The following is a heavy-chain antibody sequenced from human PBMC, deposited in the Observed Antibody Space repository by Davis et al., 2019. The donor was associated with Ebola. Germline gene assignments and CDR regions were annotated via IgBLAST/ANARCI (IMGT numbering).Heavy chain of an antibody. CDR1: GGSISSSNW. D-gene: IGHD2-15*01. V-gene: IGHV4-4*02. J-gene: IGHJ4*02. Sequence: MPSETLSLTCAVSGGSISSSNWWTWVRQPTGQGLDFIRACYLIGSTNYNPSLKSRVSISVDKSNNQFSLKLSSVTAADTAVYYCARQGCSGGRCHFPFDYWGQGALVTVSS. CDR2: CYLIGST. CDR3: ARQGCSGGRCHFPFDY.